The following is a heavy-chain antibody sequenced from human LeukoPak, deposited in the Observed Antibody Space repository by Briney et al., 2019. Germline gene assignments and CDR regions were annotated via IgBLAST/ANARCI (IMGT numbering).Heavy chain of an antibody. CDR2: ISYIGST. CDR1: DDSFSSHY. J-gene: IGHJ3*02. Sequence: PSETLSLTCAVSDDSFSSHYWTWIRQPPGKGLEGIGYISYIGSTNYNPSLKSRVTISIDTSKTQFSLKLTSVTAADTAVYYCARDLVTVTKGFDIWGQGTMVSVSS. CDR3: ARDLVTVTKGFDI. V-gene: IGHV4-59*11. D-gene: IGHD4-17*01.